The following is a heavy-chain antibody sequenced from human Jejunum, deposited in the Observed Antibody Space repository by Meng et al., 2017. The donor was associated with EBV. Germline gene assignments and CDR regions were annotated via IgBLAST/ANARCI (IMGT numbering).Heavy chain of an antibody. D-gene: IGHD5-12*01. J-gene: IGHJ5*02. CDR1: GDSVSGYNY. CDR2: MYYTGKA. Sequence: QVQLQESGPGLLQPSETLSLTCSVSGDSVSGYNYWTWIRQPPGKGLEWIGNMYYTGKAIYKPSLQSRVTISVDTSKNQFSLRVTSVTAADTAIYYCARGRGYDYGDSWGQGTLVTVSS. CDR3: ARGRGYDYGDS. V-gene: IGHV4-61*01.